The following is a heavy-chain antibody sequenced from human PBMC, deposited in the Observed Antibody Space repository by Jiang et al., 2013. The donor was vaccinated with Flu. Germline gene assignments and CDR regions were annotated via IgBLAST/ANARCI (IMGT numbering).Heavy chain of an antibody. CDR2: INPNSGGT. J-gene: IGHJ4*02. CDR3: ARSLNWATHSFDY. CDR1: GYTFTGYY. Sequence: SGAEVKKPGASVKVSCKASGYTFTGYYMHWVRQAPGQGLEWMGWINPNSGGTNYAQKFQGWVTMTRDTSISTAYMELSRLRSDDTAVYYCARSLNWATHSFDYWGQGTLVTVSS. D-gene: IGHD7-27*01. V-gene: IGHV1-2*04.